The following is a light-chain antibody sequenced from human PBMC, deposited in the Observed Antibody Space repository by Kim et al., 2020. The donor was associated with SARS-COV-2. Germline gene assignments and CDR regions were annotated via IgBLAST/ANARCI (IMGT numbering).Light chain of an antibody. V-gene: IGKV3-20*01. Sequence: SPGERAALSCRASQSVSCSYLAWYQQKPGQAPRLLIYGASSRATGIPDRFSGSGSGTDFTLTISRLEPEDFAVYYCQQYGSSPPYSFGQGTKLEIK. CDR2: GAS. CDR1: QSVSCSY. J-gene: IGKJ2*03. CDR3: QQYGSSPPYS.